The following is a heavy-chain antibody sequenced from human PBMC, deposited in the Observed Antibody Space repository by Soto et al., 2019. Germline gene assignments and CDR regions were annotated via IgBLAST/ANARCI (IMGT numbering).Heavy chain of an antibody. D-gene: IGHD6-25*01. CDR2: IIPILGIA. CDR1: GYTFTSYE. CDR3: SCGPYFDY. V-gene: IGHV1-69*04. J-gene: IGHJ4*02. Sequence: GASVKVSCKASGYTFTSYEINWVRQAPGQGLEWMGRIIPILGIANYAQKFQGRVTITADKSTSTAYMELSSLRSEDTAVYYCSCGPYFDYWGQGTLVTVSS.